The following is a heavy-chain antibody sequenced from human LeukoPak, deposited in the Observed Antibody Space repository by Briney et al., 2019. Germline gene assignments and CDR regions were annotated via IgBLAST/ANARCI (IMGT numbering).Heavy chain of an antibody. V-gene: IGHV1-46*01. CDR2: INPSGGST. D-gene: IGHD7-27*01. CDR3: ATSGDTNPSYYYYYYMDV. J-gene: IGHJ6*03. Sequence: GASVKVSCKASGYTFTSYYMHWVRQAPGQGLEWMGIINPSGGSTSYAQKFQGRVTMTRDMSTSTVYMELSSLRSGDTAVYYCATSGDTNPSYYYYYYMDVWGKGTTVTVSS. CDR1: GYTFTSYY.